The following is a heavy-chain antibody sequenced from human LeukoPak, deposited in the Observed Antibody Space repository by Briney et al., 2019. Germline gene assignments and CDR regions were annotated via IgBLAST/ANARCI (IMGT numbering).Heavy chain of an antibody. Sequence: GASVKVSCKASGYTFTGYYMHWVRRAPGQGLEWMGRINPNSGGTNYAQKFQGRVTMTRDTSISTAYMELSRLRSDDTAVYYCARPTRLFGAFDIWGQGTMVTVSS. CDR2: INPNSGGT. CDR1: GYTFTGYY. D-gene: IGHD3-22*01. V-gene: IGHV1-2*06. CDR3: ARPTRLFGAFDI. J-gene: IGHJ3*02.